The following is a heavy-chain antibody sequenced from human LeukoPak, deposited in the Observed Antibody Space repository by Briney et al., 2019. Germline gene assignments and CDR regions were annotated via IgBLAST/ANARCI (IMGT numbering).Heavy chain of an antibody. CDR1: GFTFSSYS. D-gene: IGHD3-10*01. V-gene: IGHV3-21*04. Sequence: GGSLRLSCAASGFTFSSYSMNWVRQAPGKGLEWVSSISSSSSYIKYADSVKGRFTISRDNSKNTLYLQMNSLRAEDTAFYYCARETSARGVSTHWGQGTLVTVSS. J-gene: IGHJ4*02. CDR3: ARETSARGVSTH. CDR2: ISSSSSYI.